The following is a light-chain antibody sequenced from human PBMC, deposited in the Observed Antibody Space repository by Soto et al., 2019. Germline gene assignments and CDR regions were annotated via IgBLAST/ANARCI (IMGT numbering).Light chain of an antibody. CDR1: QDIGRS. CDR2: DAF. V-gene: IGKV1-16*01. CDR3: QQYRDYPYT. J-gene: IGKJ4*01. Sequence: DIRMTQSPSSLSASVGDRVTITCRASQDIGRSFAWFQQKPGKAPKSLVYDAFSFQSGVPSRFSVSGSGTDFTLTISGLQPEDFGTYYCQQYRDYPYTFGGGTKVEIK.